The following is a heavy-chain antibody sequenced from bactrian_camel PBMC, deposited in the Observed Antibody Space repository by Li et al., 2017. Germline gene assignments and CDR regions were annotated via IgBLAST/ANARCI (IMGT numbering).Heavy chain of an antibody. CDR1: GFTRSSYC. Sequence: HVQLVESGGGSVQAGGSLRLSCSASGFTRSSYCMAWFRQVPGKEREGVTSIDSNHSPSYIPSVKGRFTISRDDEKNTLYLQMDNLKPEDTGMYYCAAVGTDFCWIGMPRKFDYFGQGTQVTVS. CDR3: AAVGTDFCWIGMPRKFDY. J-gene: IGHJ4*01. CDR2: IDSNHSPS. V-gene: IGHV3S6*01. D-gene: IGHD1*01.